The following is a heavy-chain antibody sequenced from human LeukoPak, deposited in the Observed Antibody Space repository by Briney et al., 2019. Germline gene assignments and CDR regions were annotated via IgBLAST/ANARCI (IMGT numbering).Heavy chain of an antibody. CDR1: GGSISSYY. V-gene: IGHV4-59*01. Sequence: PSETLSLTCTVSGGSISSYYWSWIRQPPGKGLEWIGYIYYSGSTNYNPSLKSRVTISVDTSKNQFSLHLSSVTAADTAVYYCARDLYSSSWINWFDPWGQGTLVTVSS. CDR2: IYYSGST. J-gene: IGHJ5*02. CDR3: ARDLYSSSWINWFDP. D-gene: IGHD6-13*01.